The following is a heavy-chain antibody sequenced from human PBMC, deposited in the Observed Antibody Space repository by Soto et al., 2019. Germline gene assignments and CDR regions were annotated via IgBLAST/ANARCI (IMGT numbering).Heavy chain of an antibody. CDR1: GGSISSSNW. CDR2: IYHSGST. D-gene: IGHD3-22*01. Sequence: QVQLQESGPGLVKPSGTLSLTCAVSGGSISSSNWWSWVRQPPGKGLEWIGEIYHSGSTNYNPSLKRRVTLSVDKSKNQFSLKLSSVTAADTAVYYCARKKGGYYDIRWFDPWGQGTLVTVSS. CDR3: ARKKGGYYDIRWFDP. J-gene: IGHJ5*02. V-gene: IGHV4-4*02.